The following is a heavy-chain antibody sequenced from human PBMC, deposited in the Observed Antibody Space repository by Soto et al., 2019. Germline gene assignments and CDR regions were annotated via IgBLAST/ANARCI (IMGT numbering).Heavy chain of an antibody. CDR1: GFTVSSNY. Sequence: GGSLRLSCAASGFTVSSNYMSWVRQAPGKGLEWVSVIYSGGSTYYADSVKGRFTISRDNSKNTLYLQMNSLRAEDTAVYYCASIAAADLHYYYYYYMDVWGKGTTVTVSS. CDR3: ASIAAADLHYYYYYYMDV. D-gene: IGHD6-13*01. V-gene: IGHV3-66*01. J-gene: IGHJ6*03. CDR2: IYSGGST.